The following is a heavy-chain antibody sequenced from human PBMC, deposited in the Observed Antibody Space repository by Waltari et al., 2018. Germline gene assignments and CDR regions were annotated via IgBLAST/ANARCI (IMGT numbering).Heavy chain of an antibody. D-gene: IGHD1-1*01. CDR1: GGTFSSYA. CDR3: ARANWNDEEYYYYGMDV. J-gene: IGHJ6*02. V-gene: IGHV1-69*09. CDR2: RIPILGIA. Sequence: QVQLVQSGAEVKKPGSSVKVSCKASGGTFSSYAISWVRQAPGQGLEWMGRRIPILGIANYAQKFQGRVTITADKSTSTAYMELSSLRSEDTAVYYCARANWNDEEYYYYGMDVWGQGTTVTVSS.